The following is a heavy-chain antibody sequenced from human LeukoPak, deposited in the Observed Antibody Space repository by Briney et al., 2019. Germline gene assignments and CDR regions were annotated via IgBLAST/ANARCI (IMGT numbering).Heavy chain of an antibody. CDR1: GFTFSSFW. Sequence: GGSLRLSCAASGFTFSSFWMTWVRQAPGKGLDWVANVKQDGSEKYYVDSVKGRFTISRDNAKNSLYPQMNSLRAEDTAIYYCTRQPGFSDFWGQGTLVTVSS. CDR3: TRQPGFSDF. CDR2: VKQDGSEK. D-gene: IGHD3-9*01. V-gene: IGHV3-7*01. J-gene: IGHJ4*02.